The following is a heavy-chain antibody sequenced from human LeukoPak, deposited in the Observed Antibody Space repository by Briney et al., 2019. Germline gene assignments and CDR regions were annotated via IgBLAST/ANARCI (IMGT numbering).Heavy chain of an antibody. D-gene: IGHD5-12*01. V-gene: IGHV3-23*01. J-gene: IGHJ4*02. Sequence: GGSLLLSCAASGFTFSSFAMYWTRHAPGKWLEWGSCISDSGSSTYYADSVKGRFTISRDNSKTTLYLQLNSLRAEDTAVYFCATKRWLREDFFDYWGQGTLVTVSS. CDR2: ISDSGSST. CDR1: GFTFSSFA. CDR3: ATKRWLREDFFDY.